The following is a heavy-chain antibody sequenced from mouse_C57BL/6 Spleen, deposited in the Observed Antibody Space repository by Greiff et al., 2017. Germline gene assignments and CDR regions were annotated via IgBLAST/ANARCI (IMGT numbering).Heavy chain of an antibody. Sequence: VQLQQPGAELVRPGTSVKLSCKASGYTFTSYWMHWVKQRPGQGLEWIGVIDPSDSYTNYNQKFKGKATLTVDTSSSTAYMQLSSLTSEDSAVYYCARPTVAPFAYWGQGTLVTVSA. V-gene: IGHV1-59*01. CDR3: ARPTVAPFAY. CDR2: IDPSDSYT. D-gene: IGHD1-1*01. J-gene: IGHJ3*01. CDR1: GYTFTSYW.